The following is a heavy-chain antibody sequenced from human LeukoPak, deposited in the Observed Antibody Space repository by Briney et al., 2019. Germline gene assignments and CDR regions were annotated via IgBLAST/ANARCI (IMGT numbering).Heavy chain of an antibody. Sequence: PGGSLRLSCAASGFTFSDYYMSWIRQAPGKGLEWVSYISSSGSTIYYADSVKGRFTISRDNAKNSLYLQMNSLRAEDTAVYYCARDSRSYLGAAFDIWGQGTMVTVSS. V-gene: IGHV3-11*04. CDR3: ARDSRSYLGAAFDI. D-gene: IGHD1-26*01. CDR2: ISSSGSTI. J-gene: IGHJ3*02. CDR1: GFTFSDYY.